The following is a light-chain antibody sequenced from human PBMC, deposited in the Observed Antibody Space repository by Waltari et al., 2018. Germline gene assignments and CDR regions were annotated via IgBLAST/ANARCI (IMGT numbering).Light chain of an antibody. Sequence: QSVLTKPPSVSGAPGQRVTISCPGRSSHIGSYYHVPWYQHLPGTAPKVLIYANNNRPSVVPDRFSGSKSGASASLAITGLQAEDEADYYCQSFDSSLDGYVFGTGTKVTVL. CDR1: SSHIGSYYH. J-gene: IGLJ1*01. V-gene: IGLV1-40*01. CDR2: ANN. CDR3: QSFDSSLDGYV.